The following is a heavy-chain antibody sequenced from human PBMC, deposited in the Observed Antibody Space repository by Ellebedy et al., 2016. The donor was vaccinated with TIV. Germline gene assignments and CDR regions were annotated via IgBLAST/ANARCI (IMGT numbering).Heavy chain of an antibody. CDR1: GFTFSTYA. CDR2: ISGSGETT. V-gene: IGHV3-23*01. J-gene: IGHJ4*02. D-gene: IGHD3-3*01. Sequence: GESLKISXAASGFTFSTYAMSWVRRAPGKGLEWVSVISGSGETTYYADSVKGRFTISRDNSKNTLYMQMNSLSADDTAVYYCAKPDYLSITAFPFDYWGQGTLVPVSS. CDR3: AKPDYLSITAFPFDY.